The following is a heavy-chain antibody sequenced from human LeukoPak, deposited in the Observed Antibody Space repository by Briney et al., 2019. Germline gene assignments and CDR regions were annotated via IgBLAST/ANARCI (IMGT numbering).Heavy chain of an antibody. J-gene: IGHJ5*02. V-gene: IGHV1-46*01. Sequence: ASVKVSCKASGYTFTSYYMHWVRQAPGQGLEWMGIINPSGGSRSYAQKFQGRVTMTRDTSTSTVYMELSSLRSEDTAVYYCARDPYCSSTSCYKWFDPWGQGTLVTVSS. CDR2: INPSGGSR. D-gene: IGHD2-2*02. CDR1: GYTFTSYY. CDR3: ARDPYCSSTSCYKWFDP.